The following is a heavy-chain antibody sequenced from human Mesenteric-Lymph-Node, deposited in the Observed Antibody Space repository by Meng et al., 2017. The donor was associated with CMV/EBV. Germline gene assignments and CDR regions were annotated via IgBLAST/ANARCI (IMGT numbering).Heavy chain of an antibody. CDR2: INPNSDDT. J-gene: IGHJ4*02. CDR3: ARESTNLRHGFDY. D-gene: IGHD1-7*01. V-gene: IGHV1-2*02. CDR1: GYTFTDYY. Sequence: ASVKVSCKASGYTFTDYYIHWVRQAPGQGLEWMGWINPNSDDTSYAQKFQGRATMTRDTSINTAYMELRRLTSDDTAVYYCARESTNLRHGFDYWGQGTLVTVSS.